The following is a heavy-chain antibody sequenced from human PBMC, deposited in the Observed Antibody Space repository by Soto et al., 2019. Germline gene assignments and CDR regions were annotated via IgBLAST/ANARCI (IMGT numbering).Heavy chain of an antibody. CDR3: ARWGHYYGMDV. CDR1: GFTVSSNY. V-gene: IGHV3-66*01. D-gene: IGHD7-27*01. CDR2: IYSGGSA. Sequence: PGGSLRLSCAASGFTVSSNYMSWVRQAPGKGLEWVSVIYSGGSAYYADSVKGRFTISRDNSKNTLYLQMNSLRAEDTAVYYCARWGHYYGMDVWGQGTTVTVSS. J-gene: IGHJ6*02.